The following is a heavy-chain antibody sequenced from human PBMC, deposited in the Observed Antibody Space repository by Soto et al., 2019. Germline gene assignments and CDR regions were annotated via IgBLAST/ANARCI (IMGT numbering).Heavy chain of an antibody. J-gene: IGHJ4*02. CDR3: ARVYGSGWAHFDY. V-gene: IGHV3-74*01. CDR1: GFTFNSYW. D-gene: IGHD6-19*01. Sequence: EVQLVESGGGLVQPGGSLRLSCAASGFTFNSYWMHWVRQAPGKGLVWVSRINSDGSTTFYADSVKGRFTISRDNAKNTLYLQMISLRAEDTAVYYCARVYGSGWAHFDYWGQGTLVTVSA. CDR2: INSDGSTT.